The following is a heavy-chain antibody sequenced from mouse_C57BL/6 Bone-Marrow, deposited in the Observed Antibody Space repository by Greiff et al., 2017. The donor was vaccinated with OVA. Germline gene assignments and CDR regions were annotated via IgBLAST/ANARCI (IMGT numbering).Heavy chain of an antibody. CDR1: GYSFTDYN. Sequence: VQLQQSGPELVKPGASVKISCKASGYSFTDYNMNWVKQSNGKSLEWIGVINPNYGTTSYNQKFKGKATLTVDQSSSTAYMQLNSLTSEDSAVYYSARKLYSNYVTWFAYWGKGTLVTVSA. CDR2: INPNYGTT. D-gene: IGHD2-5*01. J-gene: IGHJ3*01. CDR3: ARKLYSNYVTWFAY. V-gene: IGHV1-39*01.